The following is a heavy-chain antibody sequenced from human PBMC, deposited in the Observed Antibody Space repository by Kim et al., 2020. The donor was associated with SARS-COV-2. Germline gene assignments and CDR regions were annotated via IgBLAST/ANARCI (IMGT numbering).Heavy chain of an antibody. Sequence: GGSLRLSCAASGFTFSSYAMHWVRQAPGKGLEWVAVISYDGSNKYYADSVKGRFTISRDNSKNTLYLQMNSLRAEDTAVYYCARELSYYGMDVWGQGTTVTVSS. CDR2: ISYDGSNK. CDR1: GFTFSSYA. J-gene: IGHJ6*02. CDR3: ARELSYYGMDV. V-gene: IGHV3-30-3*01.